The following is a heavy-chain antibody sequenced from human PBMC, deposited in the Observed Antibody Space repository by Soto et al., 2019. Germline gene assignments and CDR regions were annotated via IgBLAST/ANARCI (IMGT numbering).Heavy chain of an antibody. D-gene: IGHD6-13*01. V-gene: IGHV1-69*01. CDR3: ARETPSAAAAYYYYGLDV. J-gene: IGHJ6*02. CDR2: IIPVFGTA. Sequence: QVQLVQSGAEVKKAGSSVKVSCKVSGGTFSSYFINWVRQAPGQGLEWVGGIIPVFGTASYAEKFQGRVTVTADESTSTAYMALSRPRSDDTAVYYCARETPSAAAAYYYYGLDVWGQGTTVTVPS. CDR1: GGTFSSYF.